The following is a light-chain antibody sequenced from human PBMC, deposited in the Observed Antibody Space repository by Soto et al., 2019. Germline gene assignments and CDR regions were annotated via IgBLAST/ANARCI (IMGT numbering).Light chain of an antibody. Sequence: DVVMTQSPLSLPVTLGQPASISCRSSQSLVYSDGNTYLNWFQQRPGQSPRRLIYNVSNRDSGVPDRFSGSGSGTDFTLTISRVEAEDVGFYYCMQGTHWPGTFGQGTKLEIK. CDR2: NVS. V-gene: IGKV2-30*01. J-gene: IGKJ2*01. CDR1: QSLVYSDGNTY. CDR3: MQGTHWPGT.